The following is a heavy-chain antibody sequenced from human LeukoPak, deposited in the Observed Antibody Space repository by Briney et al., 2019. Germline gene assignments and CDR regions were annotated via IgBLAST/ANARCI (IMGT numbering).Heavy chain of an antibody. V-gene: IGHV4-28*01. CDR3: ARSPGRYCSSASCPKWFDP. D-gene: IGHD2-2*01. CDR1: GYSITSSDW. Sequence: PSDTLSLTCAVSGYSITSSDWWGWIRQPPGKGLECIGYIYYSGSTYYNPSLKSRVTMSVDTSKNQFSLKLSSVTAVDTAVYYCARSPGRYCSSASCPKWFDPWGQGTLVTVSS. CDR2: IYYSGST. J-gene: IGHJ5*02.